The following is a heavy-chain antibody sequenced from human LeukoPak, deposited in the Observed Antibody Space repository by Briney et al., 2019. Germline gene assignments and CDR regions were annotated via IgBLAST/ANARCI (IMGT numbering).Heavy chain of an antibody. Sequence: RGESLKISCKGSGYSFTSYWIGWVRQMPGKGLEWMGIIYPGDSDTRYSPSFQGQVTISADESISTAYLQWSSLKASDTAMYYCARGPTYSYYYYGMDVWGQGTTVTVSS. V-gene: IGHV5-51*01. CDR1: GYSFTSYW. J-gene: IGHJ6*02. CDR2: IYPGDSDT. D-gene: IGHD1-26*01. CDR3: ARGPTYSYYYYGMDV.